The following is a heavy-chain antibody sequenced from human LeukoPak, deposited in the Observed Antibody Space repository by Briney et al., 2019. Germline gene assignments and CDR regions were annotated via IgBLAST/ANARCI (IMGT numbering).Heavy chain of an antibody. CDR1: GFTFDDYA. CDR2: ISWNSGSI. Sequence: PGRSLRLSCAASGFTFDDYAMHWVRQAPGKGLEWVLGISWNSGSIGYADSVKGRFTISRDTAKTSLYLQLNSLSAEDVALYYCAKGPSASIAVAGTPQPVDYWGQGTLVTVSS. D-gene: IGHD6-19*01. J-gene: IGHJ4*02. V-gene: IGHV3-9*03. CDR3: AKGPSASIAVAGTPQPVDY.